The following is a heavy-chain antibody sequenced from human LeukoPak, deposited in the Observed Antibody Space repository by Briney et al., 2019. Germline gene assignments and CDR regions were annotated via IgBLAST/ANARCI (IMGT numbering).Heavy chain of an antibody. CDR1: GFTFSTYS. V-gene: IGHV3-48*01. CDR3: ARDAYCGGDCYFGYYGMDV. D-gene: IGHD2-21*02. CDR2: ISSSSSTI. J-gene: IGHJ6*02. Sequence: PGGSLRLSCAASGFTFSTYSMNWVRQAPGKGLEWVSYISSSSSTIYYADSVKGRFTISRDDAKNSLYLQMNSLRAEDTAVYYCARDAYCGGDCYFGYYGMDVWGQGTTVTVSS.